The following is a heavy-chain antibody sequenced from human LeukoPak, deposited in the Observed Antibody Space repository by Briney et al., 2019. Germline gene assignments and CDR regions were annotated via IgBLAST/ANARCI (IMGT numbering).Heavy chain of an antibody. Sequence: PGGSLRLSCAASGFTFSSYEMNWVRQAPGKGLEWVSYISSSGSTIYYADSVKGRFTISRDNAKNSLYLQMNSLRADDTAVYYCAKVYGSYRGGSWGQGILVTVSS. D-gene: IGHD1-26*01. CDR2: ISSSGSTI. J-gene: IGHJ5*02. V-gene: IGHV3-48*03. CDR1: GFTFSSYE. CDR3: AKVYGSYRGGS.